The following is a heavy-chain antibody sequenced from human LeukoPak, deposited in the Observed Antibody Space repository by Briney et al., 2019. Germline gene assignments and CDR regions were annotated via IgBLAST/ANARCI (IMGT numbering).Heavy chain of an antibody. CDR1: GYTFTGYY. CDR2: INAKSGGT. Sequence: ASVTVSCKASGYTFTGYYMHWVRQAPGQGVEWMGWINAKSGGTKYAQKREGRGTMTTDTSTSTAYMELRSLRSDDTAVYYCARDGSGSVGDYWGQGTLVTVSS. V-gene: IGHV1-2*02. D-gene: IGHD3-10*01. CDR3: ARDGSGSVGDY. J-gene: IGHJ4*02.